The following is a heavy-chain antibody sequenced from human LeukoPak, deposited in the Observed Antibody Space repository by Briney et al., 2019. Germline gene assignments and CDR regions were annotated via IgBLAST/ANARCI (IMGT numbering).Heavy chain of an antibody. D-gene: IGHD5-18*01. J-gene: IGHJ4*02. CDR3: AREDTAMALDY. V-gene: IGHV3-30-3*01. Sequence: PGRSLRLSCAASGFTFSSCAMHWVRQAPGKGLEWVAVISYDGSNKYYADSVKGRFTISRDNSKNTLYLQMNSLRAEDTAVYYCAREDTAMALDYWGQGTLVTVSS. CDR1: GFTFSSCA. CDR2: ISYDGSNK.